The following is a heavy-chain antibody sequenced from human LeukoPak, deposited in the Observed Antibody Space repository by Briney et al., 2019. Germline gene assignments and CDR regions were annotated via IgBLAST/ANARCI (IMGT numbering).Heavy chain of an antibody. J-gene: IGHJ5*02. CDR2: INHSGST. D-gene: IGHD6-13*01. CDR3: ARGLRRQQLASQYNWFDP. V-gene: IGHV4-34*01. CDR1: GGSFSGYY. Sequence: SETLSLTCAVYGGSFSGYYWSWIRQPPGKRLEWIGEINHSGSTNYNPSLKSRVTISVDTSKNQFSLKLSSVTAADTAVYYCARGLRRQQLASQYNWFDPWGQGTLVTVSS.